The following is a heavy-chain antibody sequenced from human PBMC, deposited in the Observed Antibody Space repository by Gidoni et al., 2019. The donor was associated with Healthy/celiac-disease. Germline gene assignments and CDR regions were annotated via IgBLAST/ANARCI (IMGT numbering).Heavy chain of an antibody. V-gene: IGHV3-30*01. CDR1: GFTFSSYP. CDR3: ARDSGYYDSSGYYFHFDY. CDR2: ISYDGSNK. J-gene: IGHJ4*02. D-gene: IGHD3-22*01. Sequence: QVQLVESGGGVVQPGRSLRLSCAASGFTFSSYPMHWVRQAPGKGLEWVAVISYDGSNKYYADSVKGRFTISRDNSKNTLYLQMNSLRAEDTAVYYCARDSGYYDSSGYYFHFDYWGQGTLVTVSS.